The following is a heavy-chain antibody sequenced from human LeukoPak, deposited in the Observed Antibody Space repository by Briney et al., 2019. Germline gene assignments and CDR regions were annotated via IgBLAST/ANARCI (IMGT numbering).Heavy chain of an antibody. CDR1: GYSFSSYW. D-gene: IGHD5-24*01. Sequence: GESLKISCKGLGYSFSSYWNAWVRQRPGKGLEWMGIIYPGGSETRYDPSFQGQVTISADSSTSTAYLQWSSLRASDTAMYYCARASRDGYNQNFDHWGQGTLVTVSS. J-gene: IGHJ4*02. CDR3: ARASRDGYNQNFDH. CDR2: IYPGGSET. V-gene: IGHV5-51*01.